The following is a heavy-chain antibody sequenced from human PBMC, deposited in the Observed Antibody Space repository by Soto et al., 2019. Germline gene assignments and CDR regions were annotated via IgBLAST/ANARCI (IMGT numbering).Heavy chain of an antibody. V-gene: IGHV3-30-3*01. D-gene: IGHD3-22*01. J-gene: IGHJ4*01. CDR2: ISYDGRNK. Sequence: PGGSLRLSCAASRFTFTSYAMHWVRQAPGKGLEWVAVISYDGRNKYYADSVKGRFTISRDNSKTTLYLQMNSLRAEDTAVYYCARDYYDRRGYADSSVHWGHGTLVNVSS. CDR3: ARDYYDRRGYADSSVH. CDR1: RFTFTSYA.